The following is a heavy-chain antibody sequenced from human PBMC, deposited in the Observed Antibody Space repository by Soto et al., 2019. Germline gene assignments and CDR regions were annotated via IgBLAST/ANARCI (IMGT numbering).Heavy chain of an antibody. CDR1: GGSISSSNW. CDR2: IYHSGST. Sequence: LSLTCAVSGGSISSSNWWSWVRQPPGKGLEWIGEIYHSGSTNYNPSLKSRVTISVDKSKNQFSLKLSSVTAADTAVYYCASVRGGYYYAMDVWGQGTTVTVSS. J-gene: IGHJ6*02. D-gene: IGHD3-10*02. V-gene: IGHV4-4*02. CDR3: ASVRGGYYYAMDV.